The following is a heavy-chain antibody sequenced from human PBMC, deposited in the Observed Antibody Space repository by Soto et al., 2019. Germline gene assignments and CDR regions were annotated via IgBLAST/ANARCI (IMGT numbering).Heavy chain of an antibody. J-gene: IGHJ4*02. CDR1: GFTFGGSA. V-gene: IGHV3-23*01. CDR2: IGGSGLYK. CDR3: AKAGGGWSTVTTRQLDS. Sequence: GGSLRLSCVASGFTFGGSAMNWVRQAPGKGLEWVSVIGGSGLYKDYADSVKGRFTISRDNSKRTLYLQMNSLRAEDSAVYHCAKAGGGWSTVTTRQLDSWGQGTVVTVSS. D-gene: IGHD4-17*01.